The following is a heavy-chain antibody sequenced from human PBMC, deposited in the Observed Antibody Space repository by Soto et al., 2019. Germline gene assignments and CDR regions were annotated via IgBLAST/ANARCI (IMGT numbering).Heavy chain of an antibody. Sequence: EVQLVESGGGLGQLGGSLRLSCAASGFTVSSKYMGWVRQAPGTGLGWVSFIYSGGSTYYADSVKGRFTISRDNSKNTLYLQMNSLRAEHTAVYFCAGAPGGDCNGGRCYSPGAFDIWGQGTMVTVSS. CDR2: IYSGGST. J-gene: IGHJ3*02. CDR3: AGAPGGDCNGGRCYSPGAFDI. V-gene: IGHV3-66*01. CDR1: GFTVSSKY. D-gene: IGHD2-15*01.